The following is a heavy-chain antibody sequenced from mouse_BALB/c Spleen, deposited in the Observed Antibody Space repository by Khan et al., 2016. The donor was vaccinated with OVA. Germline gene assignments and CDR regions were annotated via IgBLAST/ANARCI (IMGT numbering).Heavy chain of an antibody. CDR1: GFSLTSYG. CDR2: IWAGGST. Sequence: VQLVESGPGLVAPSQSLSITCTVSGFSLTSYGVHWIRQPPGKGLEWLGVIWAGGSTNYNSALMSRLSISKDNSKSQVFLKMNSLQTDDTAMYFCARNREPDYFDYWGQGTTLTVSS. CDR3: ARNREPDYFDY. V-gene: IGHV2-9*02. J-gene: IGHJ2*01.